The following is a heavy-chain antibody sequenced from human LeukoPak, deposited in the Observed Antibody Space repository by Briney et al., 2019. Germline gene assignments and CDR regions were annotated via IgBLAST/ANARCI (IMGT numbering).Heavy chain of an antibody. V-gene: IGHV1-18*01. CDR3: ASNTGSDGSGYAY. J-gene: IGHJ4*02. CDR1: GYTFTTYG. CDR2: ISVSNGDT. D-gene: IGHD3-22*01. Sequence: GASVRVSCKASGYTFTTYGITWVRQAPGQGLDWMGWISVSNGDTNYAQNLQGRITLTTETSTGTACMELRSLISDDTAVYYCASNTGSDGSGYAYWGQGTLVTVSS.